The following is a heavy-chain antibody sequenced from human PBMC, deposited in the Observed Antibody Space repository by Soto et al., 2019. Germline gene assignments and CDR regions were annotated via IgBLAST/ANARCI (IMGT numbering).Heavy chain of an antibody. CDR3: ASTYYDFWSGYSPVGYYFDY. J-gene: IGHJ4*02. V-gene: IGHV4-39*01. Sequence: PSKTLSLTCTVSVGSISSSSYYWVWIRHPPGKGLEWIGSIYYSGSTYYNPSLKSRVTISVDTSKNQFSLKLSSVTAADTAVYYCASTYYDFWSGYSPVGYYFDYWGQGTLVTVSS. CDR2: IYYSGST. D-gene: IGHD3-3*01. CDR1: VGSISSSSYY.